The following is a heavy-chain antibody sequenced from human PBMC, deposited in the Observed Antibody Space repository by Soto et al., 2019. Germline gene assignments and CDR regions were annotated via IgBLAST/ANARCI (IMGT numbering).Heavy chain of an antibody. Sequence: SETLSLTCTVSGGSISSYYWSWIRQPPGKGLEWIGYIYYSGSTNYNPSLKSRVTISVDTSKNQFSLKLSSVTAADTAVYYCARVGVRGVSSYYYYMDVWGKGTTVTVSS. J-gene: IGHJ6*03. V-gene: IGHV4-59*01. CDR3: ARVGVRGVSSYYYYMDV. D-gene: IGHD3-10*01. CDR2: IYYSGST. CDR1: GGSISSYY.